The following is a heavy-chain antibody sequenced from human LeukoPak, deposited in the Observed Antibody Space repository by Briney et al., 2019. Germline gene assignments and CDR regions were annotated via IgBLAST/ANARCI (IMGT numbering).Heavy chain of an antibody. CDR2: IYTSGST. CDR3: ARNGQSGFSFDP. J-gene: IGHJ5*02. Sequence: PSETLSLTCTVSGGSISSGSYYWSWIRQPAGKGLEWIGRIYTSGSTNYNPSLKSRVTISVDTSKNQFSLKLSSVTAADTAVYYCARNGQSGFSFDPWGQGTLVIVSS. D-gene: IGHD2-8*01. CDR1: GGSISSGSYY. V-gene: IGHV4-61*02.